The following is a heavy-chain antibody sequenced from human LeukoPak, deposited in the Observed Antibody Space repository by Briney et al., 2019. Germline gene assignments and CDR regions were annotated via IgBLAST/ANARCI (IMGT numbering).Heavy chain of an antibody. CDR1: GGSISSGDNY. D-gene: IGHD6-19*01. V-gene: IGHV4-61*08. CDR2: IYYSGST. CDR3: ARAEQWLSMFDL. J-gene: IGHJ2*01. Sequence: SETLSLTCTVSGGSISSGDNYWSWIRQSPGKGLEWLGYIYYSGSTNYNPSLKSRVTISVDTSKNQFSLKLSSVTAADTAVYYCARAEQWLSMFDLWGRGTLVTVSS.